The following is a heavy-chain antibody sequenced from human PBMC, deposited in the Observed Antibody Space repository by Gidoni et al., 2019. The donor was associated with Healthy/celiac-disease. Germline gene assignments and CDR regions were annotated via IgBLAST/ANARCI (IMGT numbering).Heavy chain of an antibody. V-gene: IGHV1-18*01. Sequence: QVQLVQSGAEVKKPGASVKVSCKASGYTFTSYGISWVRQAPGQGLEWMGWISAYNGNTNYAQKLQGRVTMTTDTSTSTAYMELRSLRSDDTAVYYCARDPPRLLYCSSTSCYKSLDYWGQGTLVTVSS. CDR1: GYTFTSYG. D-gene: IGHD2-2*02. CDR3: ARDPPRLLYCSSTSCYKSLDY. CDR2: ISAYNGNT. J-gene: IGHJ4*02.